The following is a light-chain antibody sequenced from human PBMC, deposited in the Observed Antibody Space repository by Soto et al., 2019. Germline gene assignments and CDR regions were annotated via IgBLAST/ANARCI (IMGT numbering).Light chain of an antibody. Sequence: QSALTQPPSVSGAPGQRVTISCTGSNSNIGAGYDVHWYQQLPGTAPKLLIYGNSNRPSGVPDRFSGSKSGTSASLTITGLQAEDEADYYCQSYGDSLSGYVFGNGTKVTVL. CDR3: QSYGDSLSGYV. CDR1: NSNIGAGYD. CDR2: GNS. J-gene: IGLJ1*01. V-gene: IGLV1-40*01.